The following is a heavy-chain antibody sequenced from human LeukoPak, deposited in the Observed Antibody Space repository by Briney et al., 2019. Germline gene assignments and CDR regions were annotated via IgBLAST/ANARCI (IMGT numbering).Heavy chain of an antibody. D-gene: IGHD3-9*01. CDR1: GFTFSTYT. V-gene: IGHV3-21*01. CDR2: IDTSSSYI. CDR3: VRDSRTLPFDWLLGLNYFDY. J-gene: IGHJ4*02. Sequence: GGSLRLSCAASGFTFSTYTMNWVRQAPGKGLEWVSSIDTSSSYIFYADSVRGRFTISRDNAKNSLYLQMNSLRAEDTAVYYCVRDSRTLPFDWLLGLNYFDYWGQGTLVTVSS.